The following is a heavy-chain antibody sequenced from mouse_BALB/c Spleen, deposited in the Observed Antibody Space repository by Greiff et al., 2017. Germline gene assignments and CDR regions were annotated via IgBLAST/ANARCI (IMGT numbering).Heavy chain of an antibody. J-gene: IGHJ3*01. Sequence: EVMLVESGGGLVQPGGSLKLSCAASGFTFSSYGMSWVRQTPDKRLELVATINSNGGSTYYPDSVKGRFTISRDNAKNTLYLQMSSLKSEDTAMYYCARGLPSFAYWGQGTLVTVSA. CDR2: INSNGGST. V-gene: IGHV5-6-3*01. CDR1: GFTFSSYG. CDR3: ARGLPSFAY.